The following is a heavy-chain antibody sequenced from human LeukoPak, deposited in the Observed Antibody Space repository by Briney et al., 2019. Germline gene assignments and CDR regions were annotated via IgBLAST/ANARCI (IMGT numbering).Heavy chain of an antibody. D-gene: IGHD3-3*01. V-gene: IGHV3-7*01. CDR2: IKQDGSEK. CDR3: ARDPYDFWSGYSQFDY. J-gene: IGHJ4*02. Sequence: GGSLRLSCAASGFTFSSYWMSWVRQAPGKGLEWVGNIKQDGSEKYYVDSVKGRFTISRDNAKNSLYLQMNSLRAEDTAVYYCARDPYDFWSGYSQFDYWGQGTLVTVSS. CDR1: GFTFSSYW.